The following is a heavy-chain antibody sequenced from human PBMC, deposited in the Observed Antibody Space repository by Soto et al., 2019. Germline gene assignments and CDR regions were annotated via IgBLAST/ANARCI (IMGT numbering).Heavy chain of an antibody. D-gene: IGHD3-3*01. V-gene: IGHV4-39*01. CDR1: GGSISSSSYY. Sequence: SETLSLTCTVSGGSISSSSYYWGWIRQPPGKGLEWIGSIYYSGSTYYNPSLKSRVTISVDTSKNQFSLKLSSVTAADTAVYYCASFFAYERARILEYSQHWGQGTRVTVPS. CDR2: IYYSGST. J-gene: IGHJ1*01. CDR3: ASFFAYERARILEYSQH.